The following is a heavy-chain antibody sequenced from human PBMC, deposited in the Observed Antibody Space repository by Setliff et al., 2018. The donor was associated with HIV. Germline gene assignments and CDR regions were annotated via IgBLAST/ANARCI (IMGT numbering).Heavy chain of an antibody. CDR1: GFSISSGHY. D-gene: IGHD3-10*01. V-gene: IGHV4-38-2*02. CDR2: VNHRGDT. J-gene: IGHJ4*02. Sequence: PSETLSLTCSVSGFSISSGHYWGWIRQSPGKGLEWIGSVNHRGDTYYIASLKSRVIMSVDTSKNQFFLDLASVTASDTAIYYCARQPPLSVLQVWFGDYWGQGMLVTVS. CDR3: ARQPPLSVLQVWFGDY.